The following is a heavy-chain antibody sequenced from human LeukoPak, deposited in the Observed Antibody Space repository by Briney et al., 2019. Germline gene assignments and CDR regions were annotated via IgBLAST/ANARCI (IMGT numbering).Heavy chain of an antibody. D-gene: IGHD6-13*01. CDR2: IRYDGSNQ. Sequence: GGSLRLSCAASGFTFSSYGMHWVRQAPGKGLGWVAFIRYDGSNQYYADSVKGRFTISRDNPKNTLYLERNSLRAEDTAVYYCAKKMSNNWYNHLFDYGGRGTLATVSS. CDR1: GFTFSSYG. J-gene: IGHJ4*02. V-gene: IGHV3-30*02. CDR3: AKKMSNNWYNHLFDY.